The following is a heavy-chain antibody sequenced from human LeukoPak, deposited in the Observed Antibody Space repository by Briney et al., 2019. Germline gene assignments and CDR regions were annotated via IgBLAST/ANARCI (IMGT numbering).Heavy chain of an antibody. Sequence: ASVKVSCKSPGYTFNGYYMHWVRQAPGQGLEWMGWINPNSGETRYTQKFQGRVTMTRDTSITTAYMEVSRLRSDDTAVYYCAREDQALKYVDYWGQGTLVTVSS. CDR2: INPNSGET. CDR1: GYTFNGYY. J-gene: IGHJ4*02. V-gene: IGHV1-2*02. CDR3: AREDQALKYVDY.